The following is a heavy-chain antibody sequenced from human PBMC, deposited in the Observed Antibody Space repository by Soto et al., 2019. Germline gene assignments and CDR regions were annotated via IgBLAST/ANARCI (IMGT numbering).Heavy chain of an antibody. Sequence: EVQLVESGGGLVQPGGSLRHSCAASGFTFSSYWMSWVRQAPGKGLEWVANIKQDGSEKYYVDSVKGRFTISRDNAKNSLYLQKNSLRAEDTAVYYCAREAPRFGELQNYGMDVWGQGTTVTVSS. D-gene: IGHD3-10*01. V-gene: IGHV3-7*05. CDR1: GFTFSSYW. J-gene: IGHJ6*02. CDR2: IKQDGSEK. CDR3: AREAPRFGELQNYGMDV.